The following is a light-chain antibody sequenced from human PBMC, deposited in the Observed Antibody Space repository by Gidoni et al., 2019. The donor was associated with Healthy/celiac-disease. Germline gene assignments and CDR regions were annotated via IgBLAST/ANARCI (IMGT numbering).Light chain of an antibody. J-gene: IGKJ2*01. CDR3: QQSYSTPHT. CDR2: AAS. CDR1: QSISSY. Sequence: IQLPPSPSSLSASVGDRVTITCRASQSISSYLNWYQQKPGKAPKLLIYAASSLQSGVPSRFSGSGSGTDFTLTISSLQPEDVATYYCQQSYSTPHTFGQGTKLEIK. V-gene: IGKV1-39*01.